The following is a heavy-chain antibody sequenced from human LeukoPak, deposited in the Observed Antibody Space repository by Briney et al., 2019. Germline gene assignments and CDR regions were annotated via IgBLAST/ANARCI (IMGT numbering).Heavy chain of an antibody. J-gene: IGHJ3*01. D-gene: IGHD4/OR15-4a*01. CDR3: ARGTIGDGFDV. V-gene: IGHV4-39*01. CDR1: GGPITTDRYY. CDR2: LYYSGST. Sequence: SETLSLTCNVSGGPITTDRYYRGWIRQVPGKGLEWIATLYYSGSTYYNPSLKSRVTMSGDRSKSQFSLRLTSVTAADTAVYYCARGTIGDGFDVWGHGTMVAVSS.